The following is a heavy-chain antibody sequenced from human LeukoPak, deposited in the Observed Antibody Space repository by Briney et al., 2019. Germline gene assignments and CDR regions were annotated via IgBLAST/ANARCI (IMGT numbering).Heavy chain of an antibody. Sequence: PGRSLRLSCAASGFYGMHWVRQAPGKGLEWVAVISYDGSNKYYADSVKGRFTTSRDNSKNTLYLQMNSLRAEDTAVYYCANGGATVTRSYYYGMDVWGQGTTVTVSS. V-gene: IGHV3-30*18. D-gene: IGHD4-17*01. J-gene: IGHJ6*02. CDR3: ANGGATVTRSYYYGMDV. CDR2: ISYDGSNK. CDR1: GFYG.